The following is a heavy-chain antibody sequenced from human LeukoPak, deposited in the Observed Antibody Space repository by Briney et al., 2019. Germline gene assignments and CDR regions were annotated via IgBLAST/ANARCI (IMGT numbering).Heavy chain of an antibody. D-gene: IGHD2-15*01. V-gene: IGHV3-30*02. J-gene: IGHJ6*03. CDR2: IRYDGSNK. CDR3: AKDARKFGYCSGGSCYSGTRTNYYYMDV. Sequence: GGSLRLSCAASGFTFSSYGMHWVRQAPGKGLEWVAFIRYDGSNKYYADSVKGRFTISRDNSKNTLYLQMNSLRAEDTAVYYCAKDARKFGYCSGGSCYSGTRTNYYYMDVWGKGTTVTISS. CDR1: GFTFSSYG.